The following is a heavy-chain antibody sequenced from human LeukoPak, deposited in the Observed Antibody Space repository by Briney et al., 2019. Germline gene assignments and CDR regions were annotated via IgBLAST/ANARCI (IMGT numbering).Heavy chain of an antibody. D-gene: IGHD2-15*01. Sequence: TGGSLRLSCSASGFTFSDYSMHWVRQAPGKGLEYVSAISSNGGSTYYASSVKGRFTISRDNSKNTLYLQMGSLRTEDMAVYYWARVAARVSFDYWAQGTLVTVPP. V-gene: IGHV3-64*01. J-gene: IGHJ4*02. CDR1: GFTFSDYS. CDR3: ARVAARVSFDY. CDR2: ISSNGGST.